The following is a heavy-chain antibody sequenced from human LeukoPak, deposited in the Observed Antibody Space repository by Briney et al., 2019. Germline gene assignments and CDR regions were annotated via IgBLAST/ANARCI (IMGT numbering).Heavy chain of an antibody. CDR1: GFTFNNYW. V-gene: IGHV3-7*03. J-gene: IGHJ4*02. CDR3: ARDPGRTGFDY. Sequence: GGSLRLSCAASGFTFNNYWMSWVRQALGKGLEWVANIKQDGSGLYYVESVKGRFTISRDNAKNSLYLRMTSLRAEDTAVYYCARDPGRTGFDYWGQGTLVTVSS. CDR2: IKQDGSGL. D-gene: IGHD1/OR15-1a*01.